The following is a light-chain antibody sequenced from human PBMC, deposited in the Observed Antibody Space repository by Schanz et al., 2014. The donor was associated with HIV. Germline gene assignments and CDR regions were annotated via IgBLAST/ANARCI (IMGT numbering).Light chain of an antibody. CDR3: SSYTSSSTLRV. CDR2: DVR. CDR1: SSDVGGYKY. Sequence: QSALTQPASVSGSPGQSITISCTGTSSDVGGYKYVSWYQQYPGKAPKLMIYDVRNRPSGVSNRFSGSKSGNTASLTISGLQAEDEADYYCSSYTSSSTLRVFGGGTKVTVL. V-gene: IGLV2-14*01. J-gene: IGLJ2*01.